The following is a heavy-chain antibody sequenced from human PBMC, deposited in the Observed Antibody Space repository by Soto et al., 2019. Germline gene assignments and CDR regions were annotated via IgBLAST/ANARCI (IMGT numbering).Heavy chain of an antibody. CDR2: TYYRSKWYN. V-gene: IGHV6-1*01. J-gene: IGHJ6*02. Sequence: PSQTLSLTCAISGDSVSSNSATWTWIRQSPSRGREWLGRTYYRSKWYNDYAVAVKSRITINPDTSKNQFSLQLSSVTPEDTAVYYCARGHYYYGAYPWGQGTKVTVSS. CDR3: ARGHYYYGAYP. CDR1: GDSVSSNSAT.